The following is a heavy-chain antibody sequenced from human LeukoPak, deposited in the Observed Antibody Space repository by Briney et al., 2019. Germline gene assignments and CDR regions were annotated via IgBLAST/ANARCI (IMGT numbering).Heavy chain of an antibody. CDR3: ARDGDSVMVEFDY. CDR2: IYPNNGGT. V-gene: IGHV1-2*02. D-gene: IGHD5-18*01. Sequence: ASVMVSSTASAHTFTDYPLYWVRQAPGQGPAWMGWIYPNNGGTTYAQKFPGRVTMTRDTSISTAYMELSRLRSDDTAVYYCARDGDSVMVEFDYWGQGTLVTVSS. J-gene: IGHJ4*02. CDR1: AHTFTDYP.